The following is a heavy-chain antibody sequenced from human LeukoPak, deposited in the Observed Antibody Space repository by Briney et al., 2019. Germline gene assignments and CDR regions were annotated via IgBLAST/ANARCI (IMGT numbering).Heavy chain of an antibody. J-gene: IGHJ6*03. CDR1: GFTFSSYG. D-gene: IGHD3-22*01. CDR3: ARGVVVKRYYYYYMDV. V-gene: IGHV3-48*01. Sequence: GRSLRLSCAASGFTFSSYGMNWVRQAPGKGLEWVSYISSSSSTIYYADSVKGRFTISRDNAKNSLYLQMNSLRAEDTAVYYCARGVVVKRYYYYYMDVWGKGTTVTVSS. CDR2: ISSSSSTI.